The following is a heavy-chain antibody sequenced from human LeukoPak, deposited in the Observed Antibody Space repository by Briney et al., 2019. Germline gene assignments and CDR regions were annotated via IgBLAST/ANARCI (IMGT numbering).Heavy chain of an antibody. CDR1: GFTFSSYG. J-gene: IGHJ4*02. CDR3: VIDRGAR. Sequence: GRSLRLSCAASGFTFSSYGMHWVRQAPGKGLVWVAVISYDGSNKYYADSVKGRFTISRDNSKNTLCLQMNSLRAEDTAVYYCVIDRGARWGQGTLVTVSS. V-gene: IGHV3-30*03. CDR2: ISYDGSNK.